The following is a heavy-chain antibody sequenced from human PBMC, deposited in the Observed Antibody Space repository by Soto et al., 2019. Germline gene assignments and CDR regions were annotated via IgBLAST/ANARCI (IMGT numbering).Heavy chain of an antibody. J-gene: IGHJ6*02. Sequence: EVQLVESGGGVVQPGGSLRLSCAASGFTFSAYWMHWVRQAPGKGLVWVSRVTRDGSSTNSADSVKGRFTISRDNAKNTVYLQMNSLRAEDTSVYYCARGLNNHYAMDVWGQGTTVTVSS. V-gene: IGHV3-74*01. D-gene: IGHD1-1*01. CDR1: GFTFSAYW. CDR3: ARGLNNHYAMDV. CDR2: VTRDGSST.